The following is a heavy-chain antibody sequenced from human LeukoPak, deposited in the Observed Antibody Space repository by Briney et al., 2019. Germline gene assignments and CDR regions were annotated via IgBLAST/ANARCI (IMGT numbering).Heavy chain of an antibody. CDR2: IYSGGTT. CDR1: GFTVSNNY. Sequence: GGSLRLSCAASGFTVSNNYMSWVRQAPGKRLEWVSLIYSGGTTYYADSVEGRFTISRDNSKNTLYLQMNSLRDEDTAVYYCARARGVAAAVVDYWGQGTLVTVSS. CDR3: ARARGVAAAVVDY. D-gene: IGHD6-13*01. J-gene: IGHJ4*02. V-gene: IGHV3-66*01.